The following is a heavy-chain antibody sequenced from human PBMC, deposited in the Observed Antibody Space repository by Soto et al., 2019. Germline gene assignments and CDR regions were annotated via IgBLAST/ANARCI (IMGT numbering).Heavy chain of an antibody. J-gene: IGHJ5*02. V-gene: IGHV3-23*01. CDR1: GFTFSSYA. CDR3: AKDDILTGYSPNWFDP. Sequence: GGSLRLSCAASGFTFSSYAMSWVRQAPGKGLEWVSAISGSGGSTYYADSVKGRFTISRDNSKNTLYLQMNSLRAEDTPVYYCAKDDILTGYSPNWFDPWGQGTLVTVSS. D-gene: IGHD3-9*01. CDR2: ISGSGGST.